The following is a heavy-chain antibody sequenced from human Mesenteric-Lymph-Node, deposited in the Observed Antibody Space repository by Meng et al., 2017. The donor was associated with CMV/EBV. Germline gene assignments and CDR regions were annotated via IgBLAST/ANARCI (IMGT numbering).Heavy chain of an antibody. V-gene: IGHV3-9*01. D-gene: IGHD3-22*01. CDR3: AKDRYLYYDSSGSYDY. CDR1: AFTFSGNW. J-gene: IGHJ4*02. Sequence: LTCAASAFTFSGNWMHWVRQAPGKGLEWVSFITWNSGTIHYADSVKGRFTISRDNPKNSLYLQMNSLRAEDTALYYCAKDRYLYYDSSGSYDYWGQGTLVTVSS. CDR2: ITWNSGTI.